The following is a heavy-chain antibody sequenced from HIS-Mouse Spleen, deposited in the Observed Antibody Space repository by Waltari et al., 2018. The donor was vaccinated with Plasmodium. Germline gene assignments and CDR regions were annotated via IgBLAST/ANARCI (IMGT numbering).Heavy chain of an antibody. J-gene: IGHJ4*02. CDR2: IYYSGST. CDR1: GGSIRSSSYY. V-gene: IGHV4-39*01. D-gene: IGHD1-26*01. Sequence: QLQLQESGPGLVKPSETLSLTCTVSGGSIRSSSYYWGWIRQPPGTGLEWIGSIYYSGSTYYNTSLKSRVTISVDTSKNQFSLKLSSVTAADTAVYYCARRGGSYYYFDYWGQGTLVTVSS. CDR3: ARRGGSYYYFDY.